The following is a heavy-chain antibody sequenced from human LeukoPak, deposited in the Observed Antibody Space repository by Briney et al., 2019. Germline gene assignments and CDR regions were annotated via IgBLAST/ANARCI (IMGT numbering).Heavy chain of an antibody. J-gene: IGHJ4*02. D-gene: IGHD6-13*01. Sequence: GSLRLSCAASGFTFSSYSMNWVRQAPGKGLEWVSSISSSSSYIYYADSVKGRFTISRDNAKDSLYLQMNSLRAEDTAVYYCASTLYYYSSPVDYWGQGTLVTVSS. CDR3: ASTLYYYSSPVDY. CDR1: GFTFSSYS. V-gene: IGHV3-21*01. CDR2: ISSSSSYI.